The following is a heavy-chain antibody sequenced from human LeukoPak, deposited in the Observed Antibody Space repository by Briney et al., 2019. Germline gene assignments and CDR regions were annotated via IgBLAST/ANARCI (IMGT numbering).Heavy chain of an antibody. CDR2: ISGSGGST. CDR3: AKDRGDSSGPTGY. Sequence: GGSLRLSCAAPGFTFSSYAMNWVRQAPGKGLEWVSAISGSGGSTYYADSVKGRFTISRDNSKNTLYLQMNSLRAEDTAVYYCAKDRGDSSGPTGYWGQGTMVTVSS. V-gene: IGHV3-23*01. CDR1: GFTFSSYA. D-gene: IGHD3-22*01. J-gene: IGHJ4*02.